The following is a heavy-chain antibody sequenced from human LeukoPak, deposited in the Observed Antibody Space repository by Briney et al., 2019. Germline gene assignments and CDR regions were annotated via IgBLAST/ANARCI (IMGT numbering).Heavy chain of an antibody. CDR1: GYTFTSYA. D-gene: IGHD2-2*01. CDR2: INAGNGNT. J-gene: IGHJ4*02. Sequence: GASVKVSCKASGYTFTSYAMHWVRQAPGQRLEWMGWINAGNGNTKYSQKFQGRVTITRDTSASTAYMELSSLKASDTAMYYCARYDIDCSSTSCYSRHFDYWGQGTLVTVSS. CDR3: ARYDIDCSSTSCYSRHFDY. V-gene: IGHV1-3*01.